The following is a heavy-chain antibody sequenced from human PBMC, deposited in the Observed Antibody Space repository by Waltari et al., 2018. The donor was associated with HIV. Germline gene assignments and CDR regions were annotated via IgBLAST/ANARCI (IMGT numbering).Heavy chain of an antibody. CDR3: AHRGRAAGGTGYFDS. J-gene: IGHJ4*02. Sequence: QITLKESGPTQVKPTQTLTLTCSFSGFSLSSEREGVGWLRQGPGKAPHWLAVIYWDDDKRYSAALKSRVTISKGTSTNQVVLTVTNVDPEDTGIYYCAHRGRAAGGTGYFDSWGQGTLVTVSS. CDR2: IYWDDDK. CDR1: GFSLSSEREG. V-gene: IGHV2-5*02. D-gene: IGHD6-13*01.